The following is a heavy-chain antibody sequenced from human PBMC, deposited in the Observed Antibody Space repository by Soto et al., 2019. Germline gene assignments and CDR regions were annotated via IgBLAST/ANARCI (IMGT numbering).Heavy chain of an antibody. D-gene: IGHD6-19*01. CDR1: GDSISSGSY. Sequence: PSETLSLTCTVSGDSISSGSYWGWIRQPPGEGPEWIASICHGGTTFYNPSLKSRISISVDTSKNQFSLRLTSVTAADTATYYCARVHVMVVAGSTFDYWGPGTLVTVSS. V-gene: IGHV4-38-2*02. CDR3: ARVHVMVVAGSTFDY. J-gene: IGHJ4*03. CDR2: ICHGGTT.